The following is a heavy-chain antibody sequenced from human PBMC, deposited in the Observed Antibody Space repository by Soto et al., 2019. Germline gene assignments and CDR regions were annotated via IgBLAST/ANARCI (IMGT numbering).Heavy chain of an antibody. V-gene: IGHV1-69*02. CDR1: GGTFGSYS. J-gene: IGHJ5*01. Sequence: QVQLVQSGGEVKKPGSSVKVSCQASGGTFGSYSISWLRQAPGQGTEWMGRVIPILGVTKYAEKFQDRVTITADKSTSTDYMELSSLRPEDTALYYCARYPLGILNQGWCDSWGQGTLVTVSS. CDR2: VIPILGVT. D-gene: IGHD3-3*01. CDR3: ARYPLGILNQGWCDS.